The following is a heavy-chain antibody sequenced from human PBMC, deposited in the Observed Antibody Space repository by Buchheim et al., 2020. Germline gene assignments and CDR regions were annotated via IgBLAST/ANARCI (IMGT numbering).Heavy chain of an antibody. V-gene: IGHV4-31*03. D-gene: IGHD6-19*01. CDR3: ARGSRISSGWYGGGRGYYYYYGMDV. CDR1: GGSISSGGYY. J-gene: IGHJ6*02. Sequence: QVQLQESGPGLVKPSQTLSLTCTVSGGSISSGGYYWSWIRQHPGKGLEWIGYIYYSGSTYYNPSLKSRVTISVDTSKNQFSLKLSSVTAADTAVYYCARGSRISSGWYGGGRGYYYYYGMDVWGQGTT. CDR2: IYYSGST.